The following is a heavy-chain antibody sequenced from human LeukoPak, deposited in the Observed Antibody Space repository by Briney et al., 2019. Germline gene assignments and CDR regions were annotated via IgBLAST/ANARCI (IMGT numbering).Heavy chain of an antibody. J-gene: IGHJ5*02. D-gene: IGHD3-10*01. CDR1: GVSISSSNSY. Sequence: SETLSLTCTVSGVSISSSNSYWGWIRQPPGKGLEWIGSIYYSGNTYYNASLKSQVSISIDTSKNQFSLKLTSVTAADTAVYYCASCGFGERRFDPWGQGTLVTVSS. CDR2: IYYSGNT. V-gene: IGHV4-39*01. CDR3: ASCGFGERRFDP.